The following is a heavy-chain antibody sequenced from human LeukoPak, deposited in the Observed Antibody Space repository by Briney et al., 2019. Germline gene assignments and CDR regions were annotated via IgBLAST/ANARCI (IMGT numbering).Heavy chain of an antibody. CDR3: ARDVGRRYFDY. J-gene: IGHJ4*02. Sequence: GGSLRLSCAASGFTVSSNYMSWVRQAPGKGLEWVSVIYSGGSTYYADSVKGRFTISRDNSKNTLYLQMNSLRAEDTAVYYCARDVGRRYFDYWGQGTLVTVSS. CDR2: IYSGGST. CDR1: GFTVSSNY. V-gene: IGHV3-66*01.